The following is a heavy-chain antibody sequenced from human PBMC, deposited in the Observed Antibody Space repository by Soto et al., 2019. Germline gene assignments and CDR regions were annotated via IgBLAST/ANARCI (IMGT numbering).Heavy chain of an antibody. D-gene: IGHD3-22*01. CDR1: DGCICSNIYY. V-gene: IGHV4-39*01. J-gene: IGHJ4*02. Sequence: PSLTLSLTCTVSDGCICSNIYYWGWIRQPPGKGLEWIGNIHYSGSTYYDSSLQSRVTISIDTSKNQFSLKLSSVTATDTAVYYCASQHYYDSSGYYVVYWGQGTLVTVSS. CDR3: ASQHYYDSSGYYVVY. CDR2: IHYSGST.